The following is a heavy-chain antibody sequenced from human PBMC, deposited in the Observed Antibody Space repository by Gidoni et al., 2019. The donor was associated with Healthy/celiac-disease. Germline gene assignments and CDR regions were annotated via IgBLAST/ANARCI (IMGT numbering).Heavy chain of an antibody. CDR2: ISGSGGST. Sequence: EVQLLESGGGLVQPGGSLRLSCAASGFPFSSYAMSWVRQAPGKGLEWVSAISGSGGSTYYADSVKGRFTISRDNSKNTLYLQMNSLRAEDTAVYYCARLLYPGDRIFDYWGQGTLVTVSS. CDR1: GFPFSSYA. D-gene: IGHD7-27*01. CDR3: ARLLYPGDRIFDY. V-gene: IGHV3-23*01. J-gene: IGHJ4*02.